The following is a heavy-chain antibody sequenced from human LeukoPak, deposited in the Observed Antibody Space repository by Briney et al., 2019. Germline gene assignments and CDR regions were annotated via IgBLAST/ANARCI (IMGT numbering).Heavy chain of an antibody. V-gene: IGHV4-4*09. CDR2: IYPDGST. D-gene: IGHD3-16*01. J-gene: IGHJ5*02. CDR3: ARQDYWGWFAP. CDR1: GTSITNYY. Sequence: PSETLSLTCTVSGTSITNYYWAWIRQTPGKGLEWIGYIYPDGSTKYSPSLKSRGAISVDTSNNQFSLKVTSMTAADTAVYYCARQDYWGWFAPWGQGTLVIVSS.